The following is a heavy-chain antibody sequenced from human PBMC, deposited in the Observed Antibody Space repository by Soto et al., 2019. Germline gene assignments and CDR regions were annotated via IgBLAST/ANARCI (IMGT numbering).Heavy chain of an antibody. CDR3: ARDPGQDCSTTSCYHRGWFDP. J-gene: IGHJ5*02. V-gene: IGHV1-69*13. D-gene: IGHD2-2*01. CDR2: IIPIFGAA. CDR1: GGSFRSDV. Sequence: SVKVSCKASGGSFRSDVFSWVRQAPGQGLEWMGRIIPIFGAANYAQEFQDRVTITADEASSTVYMELSSLTSDDTAVYYCARDPGQDCSTTSCYHRGWFDPWGRGTLVTVSS.